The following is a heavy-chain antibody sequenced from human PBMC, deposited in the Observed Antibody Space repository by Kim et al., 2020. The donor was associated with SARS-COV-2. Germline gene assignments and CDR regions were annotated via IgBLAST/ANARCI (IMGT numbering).Heavy chain of an antibody. CDR2: IYYSGST. D-gene: IGHD6-6*01. Sequence: SETLSLTCTVSGGSISSSSYYWGWIRQPPGKGLEWIGSIYYSGSTYYNPSLKSRVTISVDTSKNQFSLKLSSVTAADTAVYYCARQEGTVGFEYSSSPDYWGQGTLVTVSS. CDR1: GGSISSSSYY. V-gene: IGHV4-39*01. CDR3: ARQEGTVGFEYSSSPDY. J-gene: IGHJ4*02.